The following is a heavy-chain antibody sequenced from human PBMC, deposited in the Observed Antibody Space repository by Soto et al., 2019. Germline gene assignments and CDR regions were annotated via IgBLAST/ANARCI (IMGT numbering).Heavy chain of an antibody. J-gene: IGHJ6*02. CDR2: IKSKTDGGTT. V-gene: IGHV3-15*07. CDR3: TTEYPPIQRDIYYYYGMDV. Sequence: EVQLVESGGGLVKPGGSLRLSCAASGFTFSNAWMNWVRQAPGKGLEWVGRIKSKTDGGTTDYAAPVKGRFTISRDDSKNTLYLQMNSLKTEDTAVYYCTTEYPPIQRDIYYYYGMDVWGQGTTVTVSS. CDR1: GFTFSNAW. D-gene: IGHD2-15*01.